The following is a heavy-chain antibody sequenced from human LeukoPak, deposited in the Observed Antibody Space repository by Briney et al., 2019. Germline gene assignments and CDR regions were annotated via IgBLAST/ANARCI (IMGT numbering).Heavy chain of an antibody. V-gene: IGHV3-23*01. Sequence: GGSLRLSCAASGFTFSSSAMSWVRQAPGKGLEWVSTISGNGGTTYYADSVKGRFTISRDNSKKTLYLQMNSLRAEDTALYYCARDKWLGRGYCGMDVWGPGATVTVSS. J-gene: IGHJ6*02. CDR2: ISGNGGTT. CDR1: GFTFSSSA. D-gene: IGHD6-19*01. CDR3: ARDKWLGRGYCGMDV.